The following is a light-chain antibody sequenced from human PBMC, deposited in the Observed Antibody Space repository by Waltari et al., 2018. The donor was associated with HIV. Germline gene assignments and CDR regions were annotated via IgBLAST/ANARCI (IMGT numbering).Light chain of an antibody. CDR2: DAT. J-gene: IGKJ1*01. CDR3: QQSSSTPWT. CDR1: QAIKTY. V-gene: IGKV1-39*01. Sequence: TQSPSSLSAYMGNTITINCRASQAIKTYLKWYAQRPGEAPKLLIFDATRLHTGVTNRFSGTGSGTHFTLTISSLQPEDSGTYYCQQSSSTPWTFGQGTKV.